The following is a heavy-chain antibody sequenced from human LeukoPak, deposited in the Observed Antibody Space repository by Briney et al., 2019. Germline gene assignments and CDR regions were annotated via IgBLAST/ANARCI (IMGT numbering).Heavy chain of an antibody. Sequence: GGSLRLSCAASGFTFSNYALSWVRQVPGKGLEWVSGITDSGGSTYYADSVKGRFTISRDNSKNTLYLQMNSLRAEDTAVYYCAKKAAAHFDYWGQGTLVTVSS. V-gene: IGHV3-23*01. J-gene: IGHJ4*02. CDR1: GFTFSNYA. CDR3: AKKAAAHFDY. D-gene: IGHD6-13*01. CDR2: ITDSGGST.